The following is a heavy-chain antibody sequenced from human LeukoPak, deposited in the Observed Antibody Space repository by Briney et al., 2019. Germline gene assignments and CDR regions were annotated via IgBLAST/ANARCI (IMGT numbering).Heavy chain of an antibody. V-gene: IGHV4-59*01. Sequence: PSETLSLTCTVSGGSMSSYYWSWIRQPPGRGLEWIGYIYYTGSTNYNPSLKSRVTISVDTSKNQFSLKLSSVTAADTAVYYCAREGSGSRPFDYWGQGTLVTVSS. D-gene: IGHD3-10*01. CDR3: AREGSGSRPFDY. J-gene: IGHJ4*02. CDR1: GGSMSSYY. CDR2: IYYTGST.